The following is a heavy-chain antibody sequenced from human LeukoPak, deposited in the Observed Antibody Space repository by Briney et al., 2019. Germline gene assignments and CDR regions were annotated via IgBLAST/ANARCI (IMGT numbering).Heavy chain of an antibody. Sequence: ASVKVSCKASGGTFSIYAISWVRQAPGQGLEWMGGIIPIFGTANYAQKFQGRVTITADESTSTAYMELSSLRSEDTAVYYCARSTPDYSAFDIWGQGTMVSVSS. CDR1: GGTFSIYA. CDR3: ARSTPDYSAFDI. V-gene: IGHV1-69*13. D-gene: IGHD4-11*01. CDR2: IIPIFGTA. J-gene: IGHJ3*02.